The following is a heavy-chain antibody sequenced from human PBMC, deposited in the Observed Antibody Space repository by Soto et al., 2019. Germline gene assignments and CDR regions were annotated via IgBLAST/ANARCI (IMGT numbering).Heavy chain of an antibody. J-gene: IGHJ6*02. V-gene: IGHV2-70*01. CDR2: VDWDDAK. CDR3: TRVRDAILPCYRVVYYTGMDV. D-gene: IGHD3-9*01. CDR1: GFSLSTVGMS. Sequence: SGPTLVNPTQPLTLTCTFSGFSLSTVGMSVTWIRQPPGKALEWLALVDWDDAKYYSTSLKTRLTISKDTSKNQVVLTMANMDPVDTDTYYRTRVRDAILPCYRVVYYTGMDVWGQGTTVTVSS.